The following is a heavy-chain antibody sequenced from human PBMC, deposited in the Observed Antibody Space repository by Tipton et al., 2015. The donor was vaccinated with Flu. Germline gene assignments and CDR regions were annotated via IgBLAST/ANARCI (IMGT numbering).Heavy chain of an antibody. D-gene: IGHD4-17*01. CDR1: GFTFSSYE. V-gene: IGHV3-48*03. CDR3: ARDTSYGDYVDY. Sequence: SLRLSCAASGFTFSSYEMNWVRQAPGKGLEWVSYISSSGSTIYYADSVKGRFTISRDNAKNSLYLQMNSLRAEDTAVYYCARDTSYGDYVDYWGQGTLVTVSS. J-gene: IGHJ4*02. CDR2: ISSSGSTI.